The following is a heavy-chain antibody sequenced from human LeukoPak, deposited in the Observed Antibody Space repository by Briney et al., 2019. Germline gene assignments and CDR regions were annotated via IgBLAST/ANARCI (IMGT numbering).Heavy chain of an antibody. J-gene: IGHJ3*01. CDR3: ATTLYXGIYGDAFDV. D-gene: IGHD1-26*01. V-gene: IGHV5-51*01. Sequence: GESLKISCQGSGYSFTSYWIGWVRQMPGKGLEWMGIMYPGDSETRYSPSFQSQITISADKSISTAYLQWSSLKASDTAMYYCATTLYXGIYGDAFDVWGQGTMVTVSS. CDR2: MYPGDSET. CDR1: GYSFTSYW.